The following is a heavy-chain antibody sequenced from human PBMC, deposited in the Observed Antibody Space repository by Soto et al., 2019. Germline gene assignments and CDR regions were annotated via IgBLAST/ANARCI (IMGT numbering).Heavy chain of an antibody. CDR2: IYTSGST. J-gene: IGHJ1*01. Sequence: ETLSLTCTVSGGSISSYYWSWIRQPAGKGLEWIGRIYTSGSTNYNPSLKSRVTMSVDTSKNQFSLKLSSVTAADTAVYYCGVYYGSGSYYKSEYFQHWGQGTLVTVSS. D-gene: IGHD3-10*01. CDR1: GGSISSYY. CDR3: GVYYGSGSYYKSEYFQH. V-gene: IGHV4-4*07.